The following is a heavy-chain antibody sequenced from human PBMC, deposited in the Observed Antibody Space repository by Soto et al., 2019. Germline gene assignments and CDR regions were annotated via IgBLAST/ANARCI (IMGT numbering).Heavy chain of an antibody. V-gene: IGHV1-69*13. CDR3: ARAILSYDSSGYYYYYYGMGV. CDR2: IIPIFGTA. Sequence: SVKVSCKASGDTFSSYAISWVRQAPGQGLEWMGGIIPIFGTANYAQKFQGRVTITADESTSTAYMELSSLRSEDTAVYYCARAILSYDSSGYYYYYYGMGVWG. J-gene: IGHJ6*02. D-gene: IGHD3-22*01. CDR1: GDTFSSYA.